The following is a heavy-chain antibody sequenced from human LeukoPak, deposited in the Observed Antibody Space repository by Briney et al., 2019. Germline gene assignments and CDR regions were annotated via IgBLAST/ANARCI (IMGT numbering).Heavy chain of an antibody. Sequence: ASVKVSCKASGYTFRDYDISWVRQATGQGLEWMGWMNPNSGNTGYAEKFQGRVTMTRDTSTNTAYMELTSLTSEDTAVYYCARNSGLADYWGQGTLVTVAS. J-gene: IGHJ4*02. CDR3: ARNSGLADY. CDR2: MNPNSGNT. CDR1: GYTFRDYD. D-gene: IGHD5-12*01. V-gene: IGHV1-8*01.